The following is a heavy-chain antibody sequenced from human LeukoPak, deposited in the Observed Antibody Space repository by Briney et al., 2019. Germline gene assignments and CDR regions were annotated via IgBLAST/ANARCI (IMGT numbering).Heavy chain of an antibody. CDR3: ARVGSGSRPGAAFDI. V-gene: IGHV4-34*01. CDR1: GGSFSGYY. Sequence: SETLSLTCAVYGGSFSGYYWSWIRQPPGKGLEWIGEINHSGSTNYNPSLKSRVTISVDTSKNQFSLQLNSVTPEDTAVYYCARVGSGSRPGAAFDIWGQGTMVTVSS. J-gene: IGHJ3*02. D-gene: IGHD3-10*01. CDR2: INHSGST.